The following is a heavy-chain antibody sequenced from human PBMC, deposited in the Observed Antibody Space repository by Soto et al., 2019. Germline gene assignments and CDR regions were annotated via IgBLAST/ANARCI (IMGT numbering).Heavy chain of an antibody. CDR1: GYTFTNYA. D-gene: IGHD5-12*01. V-gene: IGHV1-3*01. CDR2: IDAGRGET. J-gene: IGHJ5*02. Sequence: ASVKVSCKASGYTFTNYAIHWVRQAPGQRLECMGWIDAGRGETRHSQKFQGRVSITRDTSANTAYMELSSLKYEDTAVYFCARAPLYSNRWQGLFDPWGQGTLVTAPQ. CDR3: ARAPLYSNRWQGLFDP.